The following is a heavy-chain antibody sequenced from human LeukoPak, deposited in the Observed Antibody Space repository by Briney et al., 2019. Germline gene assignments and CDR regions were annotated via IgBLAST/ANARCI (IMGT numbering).Heavy chain of an antibody. Sequence: PGGSLRLSCAASGFTFTNYAMHWVRQAPGKGLEWVAVISYDETNKYYEDSVKGRFTISRDSSKNTLYLQMSSLRDEDTAVYYCARALSPADYFDSWGQGTLVTVSS. V-gene: IGHV3-30*04. CDR2: ISYDETNK. D-gene: IGHD6-19*01. J-gene: IGHJ4*02. CDR3: ARALSPADYFDS. CDR1: GFTFTNYA.